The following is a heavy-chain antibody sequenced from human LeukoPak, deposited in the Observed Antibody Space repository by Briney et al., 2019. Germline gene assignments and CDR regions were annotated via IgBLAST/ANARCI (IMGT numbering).Heavy chain of an antibody. CDR1: GFTFSNYG. Sequence: GRSLRLSRAASGFTFSNYGMHWVRQAPGKGLEWVAVISYDGSNKYYSDSVKGRFTISRDNSKNTLYLQMNSLRAEDTGVYYCAKDSRSSTSCYEDFWGQGTQVTVSS. V-gene: IGHV3-30*18. D-gene: IGHD2-2*01. J-gene: IGHJ4*02. CDR3: AKDSRSSTSCYEDF. CDR2: ISYDGSNK.